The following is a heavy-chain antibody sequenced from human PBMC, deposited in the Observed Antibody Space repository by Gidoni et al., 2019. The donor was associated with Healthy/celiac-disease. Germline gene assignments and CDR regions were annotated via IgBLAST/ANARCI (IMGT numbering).Heavy chain of an antibody. CDR1: GFTFSSYR. CDR2: ISSSRTYI. Sequence: EVQLVESGGGLVKPGGSLRLSCAASGFTFSSYRMNWVRQAPGKGLEWVSSISSSRTYIYYSDSVKGRFTISRDNAKNSLYLQMNSLRAEDTAVYYCARDQLELKRPGMDVWGQGTTVTVSS. J-gene: IGHJ6*02. CDR3: ARDQLELKRPGMDV. D-gene: IGHD1-1*01. V-gene: IGHV3-21*01.